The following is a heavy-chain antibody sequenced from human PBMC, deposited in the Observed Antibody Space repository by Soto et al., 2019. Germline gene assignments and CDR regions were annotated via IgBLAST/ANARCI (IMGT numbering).Heavy chain of an antibody. J-gene: IGHJ5*02. CDR1: GGSISSGGYS. Sequence: QLQLQESGSGLVKPSQTLSLTCTVSGGSISSGGYSWNWIRQAPGKGLEWIGYIYHSGYTLYNPSLKGRVTISVDKSKNHFSLNLTSVTAADTAVYYCARDQLEGNWFDPWGQGTLFTVSS. D-gene: IGHD1-1*01. CDR3: ARDQLEGNWFDP. CDR2: IYHSGYT. V-gene: IGHV4-30-2*01.